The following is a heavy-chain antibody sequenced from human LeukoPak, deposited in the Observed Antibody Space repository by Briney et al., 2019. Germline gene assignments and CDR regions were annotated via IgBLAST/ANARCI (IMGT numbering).Heavy chain of an antibody. J-gene: IGHJ4*02. Sequence: PSETLSLTCTASGGSISSYYWSWIRQPPGKGLEWIGYIYYSGSTNYNPSLKSRFTISVDTSKNQFSLKLSSVTAADTAVYYCARLWFGELSYFDYWGQGTLVTVSS. CDR1: GGSISSYY. D-gene: IGHD3-10*01. V-gene: IGHV4-59*08. CDR3: ARLWFGELSYFDY. CDR2: IYYSGST.